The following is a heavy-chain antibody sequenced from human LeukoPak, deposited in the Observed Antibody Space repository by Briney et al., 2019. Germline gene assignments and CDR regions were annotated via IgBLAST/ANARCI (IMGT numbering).Heavy chain of an antibody. Sequence: GGSLRLSCAASGFTFSSYWMSWVRQAPGKGLEWVANIKQDGSEKYYVDSVKGRVTISRDNAKNSLYLQMNSLRAEDTAVYYCARDRGYDILTGYQDWGQGTLVTVSS. CDR2: IKQDGSEK. CDR1: GFTFSSYW. CDR3: ARDRGYDILTGYQD. V-gene: IGHV3-7*01. D-gene: IGHD3-9*01. J-gene: IGHJ4*02.